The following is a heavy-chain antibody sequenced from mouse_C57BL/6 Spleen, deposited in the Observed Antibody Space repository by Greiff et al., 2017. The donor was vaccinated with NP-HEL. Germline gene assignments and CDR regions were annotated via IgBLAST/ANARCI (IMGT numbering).Heavy chain of an antibody. D-gene: IGHD2-13*01. CDR1: GYTFTDYN. CDR3: AREAGDSYYFDD. Sequence: VQLQQSGPELVKPGASVKMSCKASGYTFTDYNMHWVKQSHGKSLEWIGYINPNNGGTSYNQKFKGKATLTVNKSSSTAYMQLSSLTSEDSAVYYCAREAGDSYYFDDWGQGTTLTVSS. J-gene: IGHJ2*01. CDR2: INPNNGGT. V-gene: IGHV1-22*01.